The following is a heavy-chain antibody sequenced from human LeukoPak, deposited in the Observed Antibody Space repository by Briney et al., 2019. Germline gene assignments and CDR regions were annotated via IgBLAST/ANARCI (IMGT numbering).Heavy chain of an antibody. CDR3: ARLISGSSYYDFWSGSLGDYYYYGMDV. J-gene: IGHJ6*02. CDR2: IYYSGST. Sequence: SETLSLTCTVSGGSISSSSYYWGWIRLPPGKGLEWIGSIYYSGSTYYNPSLKSRVTISVDTSKNQFSLKLSSVTAADTAVYYCARLISGSSYYDFWSGSLGDYYYYGMDVWGQGTTVTVSS. V-gene: IGHV4-39*01. CDR1: GGSISSSSYY. D-gene: IGHD3-3*01.